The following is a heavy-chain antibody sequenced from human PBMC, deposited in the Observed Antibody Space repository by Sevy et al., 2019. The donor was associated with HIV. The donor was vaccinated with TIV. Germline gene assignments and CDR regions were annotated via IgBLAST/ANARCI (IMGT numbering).Heavy chain of an antibody. CDR2: INHDSGGP. V-gene: IGHV1-2*02. Sequence: ASVKVSCKASGYTFTGYYMHWVRQAPGQGLEWMGWINHDSGGPNYAPKFQGRVTLTRDTSISTAYMELSRLKSDDTAVYYCVRDDRDGYFDYWGQGTLVTVSS. J-gene: IGHJ4*02. CDR1: GYTFTGYY. CDR3: VRDDRDGYFDY.